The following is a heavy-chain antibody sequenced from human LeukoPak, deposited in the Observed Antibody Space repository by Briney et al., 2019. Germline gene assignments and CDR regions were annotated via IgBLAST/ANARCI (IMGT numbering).Heavy chain of an antibody. Sequence: SEILSLTCAVYGGSFSGYYWSWIRQPPGKGLEWIGEINHSGSTNYNPSLKSRVTISVDTSKNQFSLKLSSVTAADTAVYYCARGTRYGYRYWGQGTLVTVSS. V-gene: IGHV4-34*01. D-gene: IGHD3-16*02. CDR3: ARGTRYGYRY. J-gene: IGHJ4*02. CDR1: GGSFSGYY. CDR2: INHSGST.